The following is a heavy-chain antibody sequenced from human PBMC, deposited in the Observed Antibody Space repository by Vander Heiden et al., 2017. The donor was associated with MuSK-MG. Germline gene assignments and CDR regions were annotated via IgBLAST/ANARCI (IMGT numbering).Heavy chain of an antibody. CDR2: ISGSGGTT. CDR1: GFTFSIFA. Sequence: EVQLLESGGGLVKHGGSLKLSCAASGFTFSIFAMSWVRQASGKWLELVSAISGSGGTTYYADSVRGRFTSSRDNSRKTLYLQRTSRRTEDAAVYYCAKDRTVTKQLDYWGQGTLVTLSA. J-gene: IGHJ4*02. CDR3: AKDRTVTKQLDY. D-gene: IGHD4-17*01. V-gene: IGHV3-23*01.